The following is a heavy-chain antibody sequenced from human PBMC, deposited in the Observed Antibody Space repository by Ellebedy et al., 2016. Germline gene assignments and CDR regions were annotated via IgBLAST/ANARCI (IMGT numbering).Heavy chain of an antibody. D-gene: IGHD6-6*01. V-gene: IGHV1-2*06. CDR2: IHPKDGGT. Sequence: ASVKVSCXTSGHNFSGYYIHWVRQAPGHGLEWMGRIHPKDGGTKYAQNFEGRVTMTSDTSISTAFMELSSLRTDDTAVFYCVTSSSSINLNHWGQGTLVTVSS. CDR1: GHNFSGYY. CDR3: VTSSSSINLNH. J-gene: IGHJ5*02.